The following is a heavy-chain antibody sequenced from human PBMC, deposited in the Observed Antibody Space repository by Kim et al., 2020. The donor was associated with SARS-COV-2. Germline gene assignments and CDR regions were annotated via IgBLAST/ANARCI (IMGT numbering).Heavy chain of an antibody. V-gene: IGHV3-23*01. D-gene: IGHD3-9*01. J-gene: IGHJ6*03. Sequence: GGSLRLSCAASGFTFSSYAMSWVRQAPGKGLEWVSAISGSGGSTYYADSVKGRFTISRDNSKNTLYLQMNSLRAEDTAVYYCAKGGVLRYFVWLLSPWDYYYYMDVWGKGTTVTVSS. CDR3: AKGGVLRYFVWLLSPWDYYYYMDV. CDR2: ISGSGGST. CDR1: GFTFSSYA.